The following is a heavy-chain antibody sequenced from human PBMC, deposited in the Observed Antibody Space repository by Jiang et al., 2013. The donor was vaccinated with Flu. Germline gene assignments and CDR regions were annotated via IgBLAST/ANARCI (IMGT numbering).Heavy chain of an antibody. V-gene: IGHV3-9*01. CDR2: ISWNSGSI. J-gene: IGHJ6*02. Sequence: EVQLVESGGGLVQPGRSLRLSCAASGFTFDDYAMHWVRQAPGKGLEWVSGISWNSGSIGYADSVKGRFTISRDNAKNSLYLQMNSLRAEDTALYYCAKDIMVRTSCYFSAVCNYYYYYGMDVWGQGT. D-gene: IGHD2-2*01. CDR1: GFTFDDYA. CDR3: AKDIMVRTSCYFSAVCNYYYYYGMDV.